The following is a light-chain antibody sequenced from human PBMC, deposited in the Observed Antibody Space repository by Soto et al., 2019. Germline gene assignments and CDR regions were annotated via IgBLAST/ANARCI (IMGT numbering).Light chain of an antibody. CDR2: GAS. Sequence: EIVLTQSPGTLSLSPGERATLSCRASQSVSSSYLASYQPKPGQPPRLLIYGASSRATGIPDRFSGSGSGTDFTLTFSRXEPEDFAVYYCQQYGSSPRTFGQGTKVDIK. CDR3: QQYGSSPRT. J-gene: IGKJ1*01. V-gene: IGKV3-20*01. CDR1: QSVSSSY.